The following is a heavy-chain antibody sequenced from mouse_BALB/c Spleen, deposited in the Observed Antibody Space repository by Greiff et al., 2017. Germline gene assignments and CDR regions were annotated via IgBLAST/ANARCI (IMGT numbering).Heavy chain of an antibody. CDR1: GFTFSSYT. V-gene: IGHV5-6-4*01. CDR3: TAGTWFAY. Sequence: VMLVESGGGLVKPGGSLKLSCAASGFTFSSYTMSWVRQTPEKRLEWVATISSGGSYTYYPDSVKGRFTISRDNAKNTLYLQMSSLKSEDTAMYYCTAGTWFAYWGQGTLVTVSA. CDR2: ISSGGSYT. D-gene: IGHD4-1*01. J-gene: IGHJ3*01.